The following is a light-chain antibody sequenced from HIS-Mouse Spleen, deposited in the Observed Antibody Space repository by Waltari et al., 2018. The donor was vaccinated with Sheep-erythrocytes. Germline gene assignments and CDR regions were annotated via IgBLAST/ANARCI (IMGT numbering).Light chain of an antibody. CDR3: QQSYSTPPT. J-gene: IGKJ4*01. V-gene: IGKV1-39*01. CDR2: AAS. CDR1: QSISSY. Sequence: DIQMTQSPSSLSASVGDRVTITCRASQSISSYLNWYQPKPGKAPKLLIYAASSLQSGVPSRFSGSGSGTDFTITISSLQPEDFATYYCQQSYSTPPTFGGGTKVEIK.